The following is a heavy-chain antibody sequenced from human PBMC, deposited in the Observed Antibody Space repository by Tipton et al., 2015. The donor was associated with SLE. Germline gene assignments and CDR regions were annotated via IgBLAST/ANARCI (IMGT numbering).Heavy chain of an antibody. Sequence: SLRLSCAASGFTVSSNYMSWVRQAPGKGLEWVSVIYSGGSTYYADSVKGRFTISRDNSKNTLYLQMNSLRAEDTAVYYCARSGFGGVIANYFDYWGQGTLVTVSS. J-gene: IGHJ4*02. D-gene: IGHD3-16*02. CDR1: GFTVSSNY. CDR2: IYSGGST. CDR3: ARSGFGGVIANYFDY. V-gene: IGHV3-53*05.